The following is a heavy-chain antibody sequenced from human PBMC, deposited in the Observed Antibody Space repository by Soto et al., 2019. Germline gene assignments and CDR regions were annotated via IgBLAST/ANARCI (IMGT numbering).Heavy chain of an antibody. CDR2: INAYNGNT. D-gene: IGHD2-15*01. J-gene: IGHJ4*02. V-gene: IGHV1-3*01. CDR1: GYTFTSYA. Sequence: VASVKVSCKASGYTFTSYAMHWVRQAPGQRLEWMGWINAYNGNTKYSQKLQGRVTMTTDTSTSTAYMELRSLRSDDTAVYYCASSRLGCSGGSCYSGSFDYWGQGTLVTVSS. CDR3: ASSRLGCSGGSCYSGSFDY.